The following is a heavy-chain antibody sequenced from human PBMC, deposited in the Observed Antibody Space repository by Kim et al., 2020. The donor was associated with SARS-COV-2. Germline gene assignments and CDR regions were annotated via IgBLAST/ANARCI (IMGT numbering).Heavy chain of an antibody. Sequence: SGKGRFTSPRDNSKNTLYLQMNSRRAEDTAVYYCATAGYCSSTSCYRGLDYWGQGTLVTVSS. D-gene: IGHD2-2*03. CDR3: ATAGYCSSTSCYRGLDY. V-gene: IGHV3-23*01. J-gene: IGHJ4*02.